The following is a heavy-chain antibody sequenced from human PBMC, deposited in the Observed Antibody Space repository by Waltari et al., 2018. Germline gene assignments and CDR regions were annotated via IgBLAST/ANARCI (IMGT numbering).Heavy chain of an antibody. J-gene: IGHJ4*02. CDR2: INAGNGNT. D-gene: IGHD6-13*01. Sequence: QVQLVQSGAEVKKPGASVKVSCKASGYTFTSYAMHWVRQAPGQRLEWMGGINAGNGNTKYSQKFQGRVTITRDTSASTAYMELSSLRSEDTAVYYCARVPNSSSWQPFVYWGQGTLVTVSS. CDR1: GYTFTSYA. CDR3: ARVPNSSSWQPFVY. V-gene: IGHV1-3*01.